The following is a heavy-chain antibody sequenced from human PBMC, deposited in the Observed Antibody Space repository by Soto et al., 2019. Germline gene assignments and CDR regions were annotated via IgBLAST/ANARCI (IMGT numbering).Heavy chain of an antibody. CDR1: GFTFSSYA. J-gene: IGHJ6*03. CDR3: ARGAGEQKGRRGVYYYYMDV. V-gene: IGHV3-23*01. Sequence: PGGSLRLSCAASGFTFSSYAMSWVRQAPGKGLEWVSAISGSGGSTYYADSVKGRFTISRDNSKNTLYLQMNSLKDEDTAVYCCARGAGEQKGRRGVYYYYMDVWGKGTTVTVSS. CDR2: ISGSGGST. D-gene: IGHD3-10*01.